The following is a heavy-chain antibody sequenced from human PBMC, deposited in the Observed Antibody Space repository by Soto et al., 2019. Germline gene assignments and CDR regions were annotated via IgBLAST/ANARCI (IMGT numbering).Heavy chain of an antibody. CDR3: ARGSVVGFDP. CDR1: GYTFTSYA. J-gene: IGHJ5*02. V-gene: IGHV1-3*01. Sequence: QVQLVQSGAEVKKPGASVKVSCKASGYTFTSYAMHWVRQAPGQRLEWMGWINAGNGNTKYSQKFQDRVTITRDTSASTAYMELSSLRSEDTAVYYCARGSVVGFDPWGQGTLVTVSS. D-gene: IGHD2-15*01. CDR2: INAGNGNT.